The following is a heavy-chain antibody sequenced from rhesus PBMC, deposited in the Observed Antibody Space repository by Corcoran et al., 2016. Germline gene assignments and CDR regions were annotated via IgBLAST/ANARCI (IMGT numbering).Heavy chain of an antibody. J-gene: IGHJ4*01. CDR1: GGTISSGYCN. CDR3: ASQVVRGYFDY. CDR2: IYSNSEST. D-gene: IGHD2-21*01. Sequence: QVQLQESGPGVVKPSETLSLTCAVSGGTISSGYCNWSWIRQPPGKGLEWIGGIYSNSESTNYNPSLKSRVTISKDTSKNQFSLKLSSVTATDTAVYYCASQVVRGYFDYWGQGVLVTVSS. V-gene: IGHV4S12*01.